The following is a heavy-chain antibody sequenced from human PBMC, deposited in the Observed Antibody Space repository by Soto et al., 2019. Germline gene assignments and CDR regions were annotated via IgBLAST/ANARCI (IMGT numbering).Heavy chain of an antibody. V-gene: IGHV3-33*01. D-gene: IGHD3-16*01. CDR1: GFPFSWAG. CDR2: VSGDGRDI. Sequence: QVQLVQSGGGAVLPGNSLRLSCAASGFPFSWAGMHWLRQTPGKGLEWVAVVSGDGRDIDYAESVRGRFSISRDNPKSTLYLQMNNLGVEDTAIYYYALGLNKAAGGAFDVWGQGTQVIVSS. J-gene: IGHJ3*01. CDR3: ALGLNKAAGGAFDV.